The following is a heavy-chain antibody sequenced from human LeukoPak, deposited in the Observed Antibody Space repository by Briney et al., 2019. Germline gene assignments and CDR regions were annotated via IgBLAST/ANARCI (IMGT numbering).Heavy chain of an antibody. J-gene: IGHJ3*02. Sequence: ASVKVSCKASGYTFTSFGISWVRQAPGQGLEWMGWISAYNGDTNYAQKFQGRVTMTTDTSTNTVYMELRSLRSDDTAVYYCARALPNSGSYLDAFDIWGQGTMVTVSS. CDR1: GYTFTSFG. V-gene: IGHV1-18*01. D-gene: IGHD1-26*01. CDR2: ISAYNGDT. CDR3: ARALPNSGSYLDAFDI.